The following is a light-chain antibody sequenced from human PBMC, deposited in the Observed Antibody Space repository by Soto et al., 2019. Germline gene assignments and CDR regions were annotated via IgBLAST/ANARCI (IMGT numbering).Light chain of an antibody. CDR2: AAS. CDR1: QTIRDQ. V-gene: IGKV3-15*01. CDR3: QQYYDWPRT. Sequence: EIVLTQSPATLSVSPGERVTLSCRATQTIRDQLAWYQQRPGQAPRLLIYAASARITGVPARFSGSGSATDFTLTITSLQSEDFAVYYCQQYYDWPRTFGGGTKV. J-gene: IGKJ4*01.